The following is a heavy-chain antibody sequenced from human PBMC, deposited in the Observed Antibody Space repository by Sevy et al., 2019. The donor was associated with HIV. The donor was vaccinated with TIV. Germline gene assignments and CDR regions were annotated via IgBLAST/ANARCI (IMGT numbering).Heavy chain of an antibody. CDR3: AKDPRGYTYGYVDY. Sequence: GGSLRLSCTASGFTFSSYGMHWVRQAPGKGLEWVAVLSHDGTNKHYIDSVKGRVTISRDNSKNTLYLQMNSLRAEDTAVYYCAKDPRGYTYGYVDYWGQGTLVTVSS. CDR1: GFTFSSYG. D-gene: IGHD5-18*01. CDR2: LSHDGTNK. J-gene: IGHJ4*02. V-gene: IGHV3-30*18.